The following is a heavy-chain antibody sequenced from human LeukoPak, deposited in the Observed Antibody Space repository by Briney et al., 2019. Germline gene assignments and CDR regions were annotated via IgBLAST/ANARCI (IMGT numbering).Heavy chain of an antibody. D-gene: IGHD4-17*01. J-gene: IGHJ4*02. CDR1: GYTFTSYA. CDR2: INAGNGNT. CDR3: ARRAPTTVTDY. V-gene: IGHV1-3*01. Sequence: ASVKVSCKASGYTFTSYAMHWVRQAPGQRLEWMGWINAGNGNTKYSQKFQGRVAITRDTSASTAYMELSSLKSEDTALYYCARRAPTTVTDYWGRGTLVTVSS.